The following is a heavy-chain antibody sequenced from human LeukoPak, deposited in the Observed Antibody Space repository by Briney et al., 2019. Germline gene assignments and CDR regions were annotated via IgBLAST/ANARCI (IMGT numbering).Heavy chain of an antibody. V-gene: IGHV4-4*07. D-gene: IGHD2/OR15-2a*01. CDR2: IYSSGST. J-gene: IGHJ4*02. CDR1: GGSISNYY. CDR3: ARDLGLKSMDY. Sequence: SETLSLTCSVSGGSISNYYWGWIRQPAGKGLEWIGRIYSSGSTNYNPSLKSRVTMSVDTSKNQFSLKLSSVTAADTAVYYCARDLGLKSMDYWGQGTLVSVSS.